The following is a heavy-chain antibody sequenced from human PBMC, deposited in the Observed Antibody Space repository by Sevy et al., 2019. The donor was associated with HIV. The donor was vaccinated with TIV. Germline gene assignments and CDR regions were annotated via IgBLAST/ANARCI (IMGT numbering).Heavy chain of an antibody. D-gene: IGHD5-12*01. Sequence: ASVKASCKASGYTFTGYYMHWVRQTPGQGLEWVGWINTLSGGTNYAQKFQGRATMTRDTSISTAYMEVTRLRSDDTAVFYCARGFSGYDLFPSGFDYWGQGTLVTVSS. CDR1: GYTFTGYY. CDR2: INTLSGGT. J-gene: IGHJ4*02. CDR3: ARGFSGYDLFPSGFDY. V-gene: IGHV1-2*02.